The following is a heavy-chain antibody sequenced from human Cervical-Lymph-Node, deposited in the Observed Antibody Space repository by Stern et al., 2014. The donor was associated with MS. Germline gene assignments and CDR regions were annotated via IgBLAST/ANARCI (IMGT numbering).Heavy chain of an antibody. CDR3: ARGVNNWLDP. CDR1: GGSVSSHY. CDR2: IFYSGST. V-gene: IGHV4-59*02. J-gene: IGHJ5*02. Sequence: QVQLQESGPGLVKPSETLSLTCTVSGGSVSSHYWRWFRQTPGKGLELIGYIFYSGSTNYNPPLKSRVTMSLDMSKNQFSLNLTSVTAADTAVYYCARGVNNWLDPWGQGTQVTVSS.